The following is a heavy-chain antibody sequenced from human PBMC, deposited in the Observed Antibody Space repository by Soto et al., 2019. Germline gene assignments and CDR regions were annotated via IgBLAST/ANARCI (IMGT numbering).Heavy chain of an antibody. CDR2: IRSKANSYAT. D-gene: IGHD6-6*01. J-gene: IGHJ6*02. V-gene: IGHV3-73*01. Sequence: GGSLRLSCAASGFTFSGSAMHWVRQASGKGLEWVGRIRSKANSYATAYAASVKGRLTISRDDSKNTAYLQMNSLKTEDTAVYYCTIGGSSFPTYYYYYGMDVWGQGTTVTVSS. CDR1: GFTFSGSA. CDR3: TIGGSSFPTYYYYYGMDV.